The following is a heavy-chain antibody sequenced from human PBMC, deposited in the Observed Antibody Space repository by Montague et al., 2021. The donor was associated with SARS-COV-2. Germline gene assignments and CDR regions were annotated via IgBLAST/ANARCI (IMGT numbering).Heavy chain of an antibody. J-gene: IGHJ6*02. Sequence: SLRLSCAASGFTFSSYDMHWVRQATGKDLEWVSAIGTAGDTYYPGSVKGRFTISRENAKNSLYLQMNSLRAGDTAVYYCARGVTMVQGVIYYYYGMDVWGQGTTVTVSS. CDR2: IGTAGDT. D-gene: IGHD3-10*01. V-gene: IGHV3-13*04. CDR1: GFTFSSYD. CDR3: ARGVTMVQGVIYYYYGMDV.